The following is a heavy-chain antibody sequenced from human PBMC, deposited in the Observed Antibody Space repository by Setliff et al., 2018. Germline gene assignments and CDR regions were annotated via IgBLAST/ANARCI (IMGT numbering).Heavy chain of an antibody. CDR2: INPKSGVT. J-gene: IGHJ6*03. V-gene: IGHV1-2*02. Sequence: ASVKVSCKTSGYTFTGYFIHWVRRAPRQGLEWLGWINPKSGVTSYAQSFQGRIAMTRDTSINTVYMELNSLTSDDAAVYFCAREGGLQGATSYYYFYNYINVWAKGTKVTVSS. CDR1: GYTFTGYF. CDR3: AREGGLQGATSYYYFYNYINV. D-gene: IGHD1-26*01.